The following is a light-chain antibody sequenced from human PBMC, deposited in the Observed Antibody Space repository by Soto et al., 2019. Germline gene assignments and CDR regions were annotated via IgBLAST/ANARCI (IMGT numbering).Light chain of an antibody. CDR3: RQYGRSPRFA. Sequence: EIVLTQSPGTLSLSPGKISTLSCRGSQSVSGNFLAWYQEKPGQAPRLLIYGASSRATGIPDSFSGSGSATDFTLPISRLQTPDFAAYYCRQYGRSPRFAFGGGTKVDIK. V-gene: IGKV3-20*01. CDR1: QSVSGNF. J-gene: IGKJ4*01. CDR2: GAS.